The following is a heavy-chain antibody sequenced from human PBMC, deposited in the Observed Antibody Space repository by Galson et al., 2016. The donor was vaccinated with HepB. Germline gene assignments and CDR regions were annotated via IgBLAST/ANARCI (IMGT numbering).Heavy chain of an antibody. D-gene: IGHD5-18*01. CDR2: LVAGNSKP. J-gene: IGHJ6*02. CDR3: VAVGTAITLGV. V-gene: IGHV1-58*01. Sequence: SVKVSCKAFGFTFGDSGVHWFRQARGQRPQWVGCLVAGNSKPNYGRSFQERVTITWDMSKSTTYMDLSSLRPEDTAVYFCVAVGTAITLGVWGQGTTVTVSS. CDR1: GFTFGDSG.